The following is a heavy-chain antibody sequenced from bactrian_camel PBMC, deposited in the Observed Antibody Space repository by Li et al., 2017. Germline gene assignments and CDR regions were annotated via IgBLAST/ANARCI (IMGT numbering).Heavy chain of an antibody. CDR3: AAEEYDYSIDFDHFLDASSYNI. J-gene: IGHJ4*01. V-gene: IGHV3S42*01. Sequence: QLVESGGGLVQPGGSLRLSCAASGFSFSTYAMSWVRQAPGKGLEWVARMNGYGTRTYAISVKGRFTITRNNDENILYLQMNSLQPEDTAMYYCAAEEYDYSIDFDHFLDASSYNIWGQGTQVTVS. D-gene: IGHD4*01. CDR1: GFSFSTYA. CDR2: MNGYGTR.